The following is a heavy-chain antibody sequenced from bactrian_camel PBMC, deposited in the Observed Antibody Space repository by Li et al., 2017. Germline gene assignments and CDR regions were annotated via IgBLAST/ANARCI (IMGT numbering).Heavy chain of an antibody. CDR2: HHSTAGT. CDR3: AADVHSLAASPPVSRRRSLCGTFDRDY. Sequence: VQLVESGGGSVQPGGSLRLSCTASGLSFRSNSVAWFRQASGEEREGVARHHSTAGTLYIDSVRGRFAISQDNGKNTVYLEMNNLKPEDTAVYYCAADVHSLAASPPVSRRRSLCGTFDRDYWGQGTQVTVS. V-gene: IGHV3S9*01. D-gene: IGHD6*01. J-gene: IGHJ4*01. CDR1: GLSFRSNS.